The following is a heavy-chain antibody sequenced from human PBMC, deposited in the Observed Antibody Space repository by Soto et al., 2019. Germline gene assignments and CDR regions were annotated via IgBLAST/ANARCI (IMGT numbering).Heavy chain of an antibody. CDR3: AKDSKVTTSLYFYYYGFDV. V-gene: IGHV3-23*01. CDR1: GFTFNNYA. D-gene: IGHD4-17*01. J-gene: IGHJ6*02. CDR2: VSGRGGST. Sequence: VHLLESGGGLVQPGGSLRLACTASGFTFNNYAMRWVRQAPGKGLEWFSAVSGRGGSTKYADSVKGRFIISRDNSNSTLYLQMDSLRGEDTAVYYCAKDSKVTTSLYFYYYGFDVWGQGTTVTVSS.